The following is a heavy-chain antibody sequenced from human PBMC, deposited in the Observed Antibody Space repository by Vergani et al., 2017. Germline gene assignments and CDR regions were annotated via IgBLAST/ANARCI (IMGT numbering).Heavy chain of an antibody. Sequence: EVQLVESGGGLVQPGGSLRLSCAASGFTFSSYEMNWVRQAPGKGLEWVSYISSSSSYIYYADSVKGRFTISRDNAKNSLYLQMNSLRAEDTAVYYCARPHPPYYYDSSEYYFDYWGQGTLVTVSS. CDR3: ARPHPPYYYDSSEYYFDY. CDR2: ISSSSSYI. D-gene: IGHD3-22*01. CDR1: GFTFSSYE. V-gene: IGHV3-48*03. J-gene: IGHJ4*02.